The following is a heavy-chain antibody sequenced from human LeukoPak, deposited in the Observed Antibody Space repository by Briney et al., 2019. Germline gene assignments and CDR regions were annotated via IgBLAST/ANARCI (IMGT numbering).Heavy chain of an antibody. J-gene: IGHJ6*02. CDR3: ARDQKVGVTPYFGMDV. CDR2: IIPMLGTV. Sequence: EASVNVSCKASGGTFSSYAINWVRQAPGQGLEWMGRIIPMLGTVNYAQKFQGRVTIIADKFTSTAYMELSSLRSEDTAMYYCARDQKVGVTPYFGMDVWGQGTTVTVSS. D-gene: IGHD1-26*01. CDR1: GGTFSSYA. V-gene: IGHV1-69*04.